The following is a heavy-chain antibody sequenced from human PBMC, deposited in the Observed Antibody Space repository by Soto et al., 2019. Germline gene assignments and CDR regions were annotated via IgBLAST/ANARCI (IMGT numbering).Heavy chain of an antibody. CDR3: ARDPPANYYGMDV. Sequence: EVQLVESGGGSVQPGGSLRLSCAASGFTVSSNYMSWVRQAPGKGLEGVSVIYSGGSTYYADSVKGRFSISRDNSKNKLFLQMNSLRAGDTAVYFCARDPPANYYGMDVWGQGTTVTVSS. CDR2: IYSGGST. V-gene: IGHV3-66*01. J-gene: IGHJ6*02. CDR1: GFTVSSNY.